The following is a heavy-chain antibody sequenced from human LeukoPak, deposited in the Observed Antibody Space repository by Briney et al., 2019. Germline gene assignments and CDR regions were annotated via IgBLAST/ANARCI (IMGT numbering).Heavy chain of an antibody. CDR3: ARDRSVFNWFDP. V-gene: IGHV3-48*03. Sequence: PGGSLRLSCAASGFTFSSYEMNWVRQAPGKGLEWVSYISSSGSTIYYADSVKGRFTISRDNAKNSLYLQMNSLRAEDTAVYYCARDRSVFNWFDPWGQGTLVTVSS. D-gene: IGHD5/OR15-5a*01. CDR2: ISSSGSTI. CDR1: GFTFSSYE. J-gene: IGHJ5*02.